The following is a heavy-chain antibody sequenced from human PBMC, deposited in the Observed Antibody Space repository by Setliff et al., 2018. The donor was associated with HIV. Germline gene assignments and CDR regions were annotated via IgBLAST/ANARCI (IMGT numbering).Heavy chain of an antibody. J-gene: IGHJ4*02. CDR3: ARGSCSGCYLSDY. V-gene: IGHV1-3*01. D-gene: IGHD6-19*01. CDR2: INAGDDNT. CDR1: GYTFSTNA. Sequence: ASVKVSCKAFGYTFSTNAIQLVRQAPGQRLEWMGYINAGDDNTRYSEKFQGRVTITRDTSANTAYMELSSLRSEDTAVYYCARGSCSGCYLSDYWGLGTLVTVSS.